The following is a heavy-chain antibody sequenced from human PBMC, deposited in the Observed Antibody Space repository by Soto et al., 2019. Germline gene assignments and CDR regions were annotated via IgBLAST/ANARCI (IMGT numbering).Heavy chain of an antibody. D-gene: IGHD6-13*01. J-gene: IGHJ3*02. CDR1: GFTFSSYA. Sequence: EVQLLESGGGLVQPGGSLRLSCAASGFTFSSYAMSWVRQAPGKGLEWVSAISGSGGSTYYADSVKGRFTISRDNSTNTLYLQMNSLRADDTAVYDCAKDGFRGRSWGDAFDIWGQGTMVTVSS. V-gene: IGHV3-23*01. CDR3: AKDGFRGRSWGDAFDI. CDR2: ISGSGGST.